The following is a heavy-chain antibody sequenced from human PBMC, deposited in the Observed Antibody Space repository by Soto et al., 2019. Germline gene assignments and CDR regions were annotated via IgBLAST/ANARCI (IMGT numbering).Heavy chain of an antibody. CDR1: GYTFTSYD. V-gene: IGHV1-8*01. J-gene: IGHJ6*02. D-gene: IGHD2-15*01. Sequence: QVQLVQSGAEVKKPGASVKVSCKASGYTFTSYDINWVRQATGQGLEWMGWMNPNSGNTGYAQKFQGRVTMTRNTSISTAYMELSSLRSVDTAVYYCARVYSTAPYYYYSMDVWGQGTTVTVSS. CDR3: ARVYSTAPYYYYSMDV. CDR2: MNPNSGNT.